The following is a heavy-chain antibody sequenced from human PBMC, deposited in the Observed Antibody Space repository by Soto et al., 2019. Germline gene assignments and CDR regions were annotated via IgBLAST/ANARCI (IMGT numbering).Heavy chain of an antibody. CDR1: GDTFSSYA. D-gene: IGHD6-13*01. V-gene: IGHV1-69*13. CDR2: IIPIFGTA. CDR3: ARDGAAAGTPDDYYYYGMDV. Sequence: GASVKVSCKASGDTFSSYAISWVRQAPGQGLEWMGGIIPIFGTANYAQKFQGRVTITADEPTSTAYMELSSLRSEDTAVYYCARDGAAAGTPDDYYYYGMDVLGQGTTVNVS. J-gene: IGHJ6*02.